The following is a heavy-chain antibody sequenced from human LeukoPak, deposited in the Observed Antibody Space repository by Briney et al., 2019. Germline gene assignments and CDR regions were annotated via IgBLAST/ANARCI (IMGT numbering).Heavy chain of an antibody. CDR2: ISDSGST. CDR3: ARDYGVLGFDL. CDR1: GGSISSYY. J-gene: IGHJ2*01. D-gene: IGHD4-17*01. V-gene: IGHV4-59*01. Sequence: SETLSLTCTVSGGSISSYYWTWIRQPPGKGLEWIGCISDSGSTNYNPSLKSRVTISLDTSKNQFSLKLISVTAADAAVYYCARDYGVLGFDLWGRGTLVTVSS.